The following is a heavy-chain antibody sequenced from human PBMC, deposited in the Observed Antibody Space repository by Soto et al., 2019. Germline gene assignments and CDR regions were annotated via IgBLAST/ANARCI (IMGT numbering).Heavy chain of an antibody. Sequence: SVKVSCKASGFTFTSSAVQWVRQARGQRLEWIGWIVVGSGNTNYAQKFQERVTITRDMSTSTAYMELSSLRSEDTAVYYCARPGIAVAGTDFDYWGQGTLVTVSS. V-gene: IGHV1-58*01. CDR3: ARPGIAVAGTDFDY. CDR1: GFTFTSSA. J-gene: IGHJ4*02. D-gene: IGHD6-19*01. CDR2: IVVGSGNT.